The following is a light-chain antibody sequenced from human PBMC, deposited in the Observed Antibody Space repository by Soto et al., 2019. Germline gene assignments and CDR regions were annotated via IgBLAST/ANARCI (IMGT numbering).Light chain of an antibody. CDR2: EVS. CDR3: SSYAGRNTLV. J-gene: IGLJ2*01. CDR1: SSDVGGYNY. V-gene: IGLV2-8*01. Sequence: QSVLTQPPSASGSPGQSATISCTGTSSDVGGYNYVSWYQQHPGKVPKLMIYEVSKRPSGVPDRFSGSKSGNTASLTVSGLQAEDEADYYCSSYAGRNTLVFGGGTQLTVL.